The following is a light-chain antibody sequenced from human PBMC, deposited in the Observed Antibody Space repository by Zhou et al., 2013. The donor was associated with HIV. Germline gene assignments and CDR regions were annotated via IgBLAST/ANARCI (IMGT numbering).Light chain of an antibody. J-gene: IGKJ1*01. CDR2: ETS. Sequence: EIVMTQSPATLSVSPGERATLSCRASQTVSSNLAWYQQKPGQAPRLLIYETSTRATGIPARFSGSGSGTEFTLTISSMQSEDFAVYYCQQYGDSPPWTFGQGTKVEI. V-gene: IGKV3-15*01. CDR3: QQYGDSPPWT. CDR1: QTVSSN.